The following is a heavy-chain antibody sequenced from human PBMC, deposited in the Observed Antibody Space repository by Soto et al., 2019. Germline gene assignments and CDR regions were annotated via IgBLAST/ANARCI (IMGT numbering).Heavy chain of an antibody. CDR3: ARMWSGYNSH. D-gene: IGHD6-25*01. Sequence: SETLSLTCTVSGGSISSGDYYWSWIRQPPGKGLEWIGYIYYSGSTNYNPSLKSRVTISIDTSKNQFSLKLSSVTAADTAVYYCARMWSGYNSHWGQGTLVTVSS. J-gene: IGHJ4*02. CDR1: GGSISSGDYY. V-gene: IGHV4-30-4*01. CDR2: IYYSGST.